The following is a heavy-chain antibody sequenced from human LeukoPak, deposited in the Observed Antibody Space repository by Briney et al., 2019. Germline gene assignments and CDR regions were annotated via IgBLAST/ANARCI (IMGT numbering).Heavy chain of an antibody. CDR2: TYYRYNWYK. D-gene: IGHD6-13*01. J-gene: IGHJ4*02. V-gene: IGHV6-1*01. CDR1: GDSFSSNSAA. CDR3: ARTPAAEGVWVDY. Sequence: SQTLSLTCAISGDSFSSNSAAWHWIRQAPSRGLEWLGRTYYRYNWYKDYAVDVKNRITNNPDTSKNQFSLQLNSVTPEDTAVYYCARTPAAEGVWVDYWGQGTLVTVSS.